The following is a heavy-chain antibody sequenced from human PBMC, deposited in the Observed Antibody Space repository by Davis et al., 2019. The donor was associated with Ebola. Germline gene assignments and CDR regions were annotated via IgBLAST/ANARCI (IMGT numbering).Heavy chain of an antibody. CDR3: AASAGTVGKFDY. Sequence: SVKVSCKASGFTFTNSAMQWVRQARGQRPEWIGSIVVGNVNTNYAQKFQGRVNITRDMSTSTSYLDLSNLRSEDTAVYYCAASAGTVGKFDYWGQGTLVTVSS. D-gene: IGHD1-14*01. CDR1: GFTFTNSA. V-gene: IGHV1-58*02. CDR2: IVVGNVNT. J-gene: IGHJ4*01.